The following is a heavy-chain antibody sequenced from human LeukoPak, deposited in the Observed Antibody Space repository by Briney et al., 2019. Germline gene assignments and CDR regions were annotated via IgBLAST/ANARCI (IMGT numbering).Heavy chain of an antibody. CDR3: ASGTVKYYFDY. J-gene: IGHJ4*02. CDR2: IYPGDSDA. CDR1: GYRFTTSW. V-gene: IGHV5-51*01. D-gene: IGHD2-8*02. Sequence: GESLKISCKTSGYRFTTSWIGWVRQMPGTGLEWMGIIYPGDSDARYSPSFQGQVTSSVDKSITTAYLQWSSLKASDTAIYYCASGTVKYYFDYWGQGTLVTVSS.